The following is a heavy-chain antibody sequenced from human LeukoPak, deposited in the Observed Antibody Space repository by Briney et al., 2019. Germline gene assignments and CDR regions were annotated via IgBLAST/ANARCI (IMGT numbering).Heavy chain of an antibody. CDR2: IYYSGST. CDR3: ARERYSSGWELDY. CDR1: GVSISSYY. J-gene: IGHJ4*02. D-gene: IGHD6-19*01. V-gene: IGHV4-59*01. Sequence: PSETLSLTCTVSGVSISSYYWSWIRQPPGKGLGWIGYIYYSGSTNYNPSPKSRVTISVDTPKNQFSLKLSSVTAADTAVYYCARERYSSGWELDYWGQGTLVTVSS.